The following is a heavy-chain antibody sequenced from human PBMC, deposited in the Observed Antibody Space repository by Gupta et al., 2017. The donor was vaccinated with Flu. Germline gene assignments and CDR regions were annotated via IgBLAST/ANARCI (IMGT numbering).Heavy chain of an antibody. Sequence: QVQLQASGPGLVTPSATLSLTCVVSGYCISSGYYWGWIRQPPGKGLEWIGSRYHSGSTYYNPSLTSRLTITLDASKNQFSLNLTSVTAADTAVYYCARGMGGYVNGGSDWFAPWGPGVLVTVSS. J-gene: IGHJ5*02. CDR2: RYHSGST. D-gene: IGHD6-25*01. V-gene: IGHV4-38-2*01. CDR3: ARGMGGYVNGGSDWFAP. CDR1: GYCISSGYY.